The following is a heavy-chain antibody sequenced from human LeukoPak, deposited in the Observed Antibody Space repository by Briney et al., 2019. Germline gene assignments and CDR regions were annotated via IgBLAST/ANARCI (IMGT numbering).Heavy chain of an antibody. J-gene: IGHJ4*02. D-gene: IGHD3/OR15-3a*01. CDR3: ARQTGSGLFILP. V-gene: IGHV4-34*01. CDR2: INHSGST. Sequence: PSETLSLTCAVYGGSFSGYYWSWIRQPPGKGLEWIGEINHSGSTNYNPSLKSRVTISVDTSKNQFSLRLTSVTATDTAIYYCARQTGSGLFILPGGQGTLVTVSS. CDR1: GGSFSGYY.